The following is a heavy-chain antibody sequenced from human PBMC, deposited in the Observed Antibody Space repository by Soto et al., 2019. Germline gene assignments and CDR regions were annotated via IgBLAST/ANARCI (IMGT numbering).Heavy chain of an antibody. CDR2: IIPIFGTA. Sequence: QVQLVQSGAEVKKPGSSVKVSCKASGGTFSSYAISWVRQAPGQGLEWMGGIIPIFGTANYAQKFQGRVTITADESTSTAYMELSSPRSEDTAVYYCAREGSITIFGVVIAYGMDVWGQGTTVTVSS. CDR1: GGTFSSYA. V-gene: IGHV1-69*12. CDR3: AREGSITIFGVVIAYGMDV. D-gene: IGHD3-3*01. J-gene: IGHJ6*02.